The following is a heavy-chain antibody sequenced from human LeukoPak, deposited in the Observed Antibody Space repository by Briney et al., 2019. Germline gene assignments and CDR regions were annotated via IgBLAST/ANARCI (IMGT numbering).Heavy chain of an antibody. CDR2: ISGSSGII. V-gene: IGHV3-48*01. CDR3: ARSPNAGDLDY. D-gene: IGHD2-21*02. Sequence: GGSLRLSCAASGFTFNTYTMNWVRQAPGKGLEWVSYISGSSGIIDYADSVRGRFTISRDNAKNSLYLQMNSLRAEDTAVYYCARSPNAGDLDYWGQGTLVTVSS. CDR1: GFTFNTYT. J-gene: IGHJ4*02.